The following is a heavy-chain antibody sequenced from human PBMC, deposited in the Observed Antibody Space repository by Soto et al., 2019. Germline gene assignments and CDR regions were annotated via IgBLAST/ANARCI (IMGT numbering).Heavy chain of an antibody. CDR1: GYTFTSYA. V-gene: IGHV1-3*01. J-gene: IGHJ6*02. Sequence: GASVKVSCKASGYTFTSYAMHWVRQAPGQRLEWMGWINAGNGNTKYSQKFQGRVTITRDTSASTAYMELSSLRSEDAAVYYCAGSWYYYYGMDVWGQGTTVTVSS. D-gene: IGHD6-13*01. CDR3: AGSWYYYYGMDV. CDR2: INAGNGNT.